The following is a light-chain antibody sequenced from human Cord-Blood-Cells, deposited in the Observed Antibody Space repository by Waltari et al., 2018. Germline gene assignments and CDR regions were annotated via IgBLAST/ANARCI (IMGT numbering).Light chain of an antibody. V-gene: IGLV2-23*02. Sequence: QSALTQHASWSGSPEQSITILCTGTSSDVGSYNLVCCYQQHPGKAPNLMIYEVSKRPSGVSNRFSGSKSGNTVSLTISGLQAEDDADYYCCSYAGSSTVVFGGGTKLTVL. J-gene: IGLJ2*01. CDR3: CSYAGSSTVV. CDR2: EVS. CDR1: SSDVGSYNL.